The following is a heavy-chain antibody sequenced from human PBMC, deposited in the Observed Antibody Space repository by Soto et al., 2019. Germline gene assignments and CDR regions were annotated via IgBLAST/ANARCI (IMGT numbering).Heavy chain of an antibody. Sequence: ASVKVSCKASGYTFINYYIHWVRQAPGQGLEWMGVINPNGGSTVYAQKFQGRVTLTRDTSTSTVYVELSSLRSDDTAEYFCDRATEARQRNYSYLSSRHFGGKGTTVTVPS. CDR2: INPNGGST. J-gene: IGHJ6*04. CDR1: GYTFINYY. V-gene: IGHV1-46*03. D-gene: IGHD1-7*01. CDR3: DRATEARQRNYSYLSSRHF.